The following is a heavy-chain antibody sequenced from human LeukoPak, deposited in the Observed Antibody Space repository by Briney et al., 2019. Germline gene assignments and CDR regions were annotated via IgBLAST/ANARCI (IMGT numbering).Heavy chain of an antibody. Sequence: GGSLRLSCAASGFTFDIYGMNWIRQAPGKGLEWVSHISSGSSPKYYADSVKGRFTISRDNSKNTLYLQMNSLRAEDTAVYYCAKRAVTTFSSGFHYWGQGTLVTVSS. CDR1: GFTFDIYG. J-gene: IGHJ4*02. V-gene: IGHV3-48*01. D-gene: IGHD2/OR15-2a*01. CDR3: AKRAVTTFSSGFHY. CDR2: ISSGSSPK.